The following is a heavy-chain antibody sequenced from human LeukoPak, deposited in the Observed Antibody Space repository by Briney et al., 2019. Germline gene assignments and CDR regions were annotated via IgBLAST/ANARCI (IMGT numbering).Heavy chain of an antibody. CDR1: GFTFSSYG. J-gene: IGHJ3*02. V-gene: IGHV3-23*01. Sequence: GGSLRLSCAASGFTFSSYGMSWVRQAPGKGLEWVSAISGSGGSTYYADSVKGRFTISRDNSKNTLYLQMNSLRAEDTAVYYCAKEDGSGSYYMNDAFDIWGQGTMVTVSS. CDR3: AKEDGSGSYYMNDAFDI. D-gene: IGHD3-10*01. CDR2: ISGSGGST.